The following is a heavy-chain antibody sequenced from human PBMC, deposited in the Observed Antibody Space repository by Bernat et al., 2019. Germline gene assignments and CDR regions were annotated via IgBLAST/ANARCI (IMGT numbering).Heavy chain of an antibody. CDR1: GFTFSSYS. CDR3: ARGRTSGSYEDY. Sequence: EVQLVESGGGLVKPGGSLRLSCAASGFTFSSYSMNWVRQAPGKGLEWVSSISSSSSYIYYADSVKGRLTITRENAKNSLYLQMSSLRGEDTAVYYCARGRTSGSYEDYWGQGTLVTVSS. V-gene: IGHV3-21*01. CDR2: ISSSSSYI. D-gene: IGHD1-26*01. J-gene: IGHJ4*02.